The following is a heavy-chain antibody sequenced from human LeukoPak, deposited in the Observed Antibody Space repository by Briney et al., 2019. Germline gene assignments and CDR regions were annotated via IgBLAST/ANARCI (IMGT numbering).Heavy chain of an antibody. D-gene: IGHD3-10*01. CDR1: GYSISSGYY. J-gene: IGHJ6*03. CDR3: ARAQDGSGSYYGLLGYYYYMDV. V-gene: IGHV4-38-2*01. Sequence: SETLSLTCAVSGYSISSGYYWGWIRQPPGKGLEWIGSIYHSGSTYYNPSLKSRVTISVDTSKNQFSLKLSSVTAADTAVYNCARAQDGSGSYYGLLGYYYYMDVWGKGTTVTVSS. CDR2: IYHSGST.